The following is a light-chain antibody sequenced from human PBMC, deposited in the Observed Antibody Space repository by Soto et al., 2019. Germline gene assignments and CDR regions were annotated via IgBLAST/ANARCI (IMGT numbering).Light chain of an antibody. V-gene: IGKV3-20*01. CDR1: QSVSSNY. CDR2: GAS. J-gene: IGKJ4*01. CDR3: HQYDSSPLT. Sequence: EIVLKQSPGTLSLPPGERATLSCRASQSVSSNYLAWYQQKPGQAPRLLIYGASSRATGIPDRFSGSGSGTDFTLTISRLEPEDFAVYYCHQYDSSPLTFGGGTKVEIK.